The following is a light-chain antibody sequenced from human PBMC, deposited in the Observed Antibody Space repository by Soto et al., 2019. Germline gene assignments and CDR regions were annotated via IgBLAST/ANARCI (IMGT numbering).Light chain of an antibody. CDR1: QSVSSSR. CDR2: GAS. J-gene: IGKJ3*01. CDR3: QQYGSSLFT. Sequence: EIVLTQSPGTLSLSPGERATLSCRASQSVSSSRLAWYQQNPGQAPRLLIYGASSRAAGIPDRFSGSGSGTDFTLTISSVQPEDFAVYYCQQYGSSLFTFGPGTKVDIK. V-gene: IGKV3-20*01.